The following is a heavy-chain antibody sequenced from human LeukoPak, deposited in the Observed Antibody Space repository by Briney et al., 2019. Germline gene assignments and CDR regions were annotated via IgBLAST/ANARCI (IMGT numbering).Heavy chain of an antibody. Sequence: GGSLRLTCEPSGFIFSNYWISWVRQAPGKGLEWVANINEGGSEKYYLDSVKGRFTISRDNARDSLYLQMDSLRVEDTAVYYCVKLRNDAGLEYWGQGTLVTVSS. CDR3: VKLRNDAGLEY. V-gene: IGHV3-7*03. CDR1: GFIFSNYW. CDR2: INEGGSEK. J-gene: IGHJ4*02. D-gene: IGHD1-1*01.